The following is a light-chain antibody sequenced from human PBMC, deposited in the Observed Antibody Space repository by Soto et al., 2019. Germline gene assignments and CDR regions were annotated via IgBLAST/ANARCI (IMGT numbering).Light chain of an antibody. Sequence: EIVLTQSPATLSLSPGERATLYCRASQSVSSYLAWYQQQPGQAPRLLIYDASHRATGIPARFSGSGSGTDFTLTISSVEPEEFAVYYCQQRSNWPWTFGQGTKVAI. CDR3: QQRSNWPWT. CDR2: DAS. CDR1: QSVSSY. V-gene: IGKV3-11*01. J-gene: IGKJ1*01.